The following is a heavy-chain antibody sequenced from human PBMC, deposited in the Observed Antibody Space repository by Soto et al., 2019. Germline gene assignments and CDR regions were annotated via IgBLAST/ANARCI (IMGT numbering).Heavy chain of an antibody. CDR1: GYTFTSYG. Sequence: QVQLVQSGAEVKKPGASVKVSCKASGYTFTSYGISWVRQAPGQGLEWMGWISAYNGNTNSAQKLQGRVTMTTDTSTSTAYMELRSLRTDDTAVYYCARDRAYGDYWGWFDPWGQGTLVTVSS. D-gene: IGHD4-17*01. CDR3: ARDRAYGDYWGWFDP. J-gene: IGHJ5*02. CDR2: ISAYNGNT. V-gene: IGHV1-18*01.